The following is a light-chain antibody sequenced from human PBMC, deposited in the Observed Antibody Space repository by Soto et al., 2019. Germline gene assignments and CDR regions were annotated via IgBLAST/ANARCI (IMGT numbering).Light chain of an antibody. Sequence: DIQMTQSPASLSASVGDRVTITCQANQDISNYLNWYQQKPGKAPKLLIYDASNLKTGVPLRFSGSGSGTDFTFTISSLQPEDIATYYCQQYDNLVTFGGGTKVEIK. V-gene: IGKV1-33*01. J-gene: IGKJ4*01. CDR1: QDISNY. CDR3: QQYDNLVT. CDR2: DAS.